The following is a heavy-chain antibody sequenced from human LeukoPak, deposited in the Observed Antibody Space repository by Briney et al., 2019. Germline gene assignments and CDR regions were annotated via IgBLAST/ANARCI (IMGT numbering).Heavy chain of an antibody. Sequence: ASVKVSCKTSGYSFTCYYIHWVRQAPGQGLEWMGWINPSSGGTNYAQKFLGRVTMNRDTSVTTAYMELGSLRSDDTAIYYGAPILRTTDPFDNWGQGTLVTVSS. CDR2: INPSSGGT. J-gene: IGHJ4*02. CDR1: GYSFTCYY. CDR3: APILRTTDPFDN. D-gene: IGHD1-1*01. V-gene: IGHV1-2*02.